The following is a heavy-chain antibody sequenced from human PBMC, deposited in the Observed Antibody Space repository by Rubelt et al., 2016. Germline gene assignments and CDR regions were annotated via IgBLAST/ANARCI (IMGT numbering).Heavy chain of an antibody. J-gene: IGHJ4*02. CDR3: ARSQVTMIVAPFDD. CDR1: GGSISSYY. Sequence: QVQLQESGPGLVKPSETLSLTCTVSGGSISSYYWSWIRQPPGKGLEWIGSIYHRGSTYYNPSLKLRVPISINTPRNHLSLKLSYGTAADTAVYYCARSQVTMIVAPFDDWGQGTLVTVSS. V-gene: IGHV4-59*12. D-gene: IGHD3-22*01. CDR2: IYHRGST.